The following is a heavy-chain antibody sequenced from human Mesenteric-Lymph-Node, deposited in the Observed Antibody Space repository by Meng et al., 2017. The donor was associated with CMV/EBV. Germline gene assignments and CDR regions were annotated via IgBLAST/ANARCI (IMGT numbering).Heavy chain of an antibody. CDR3: AKDPGYGYGLGGPFDY. CDR2: ISYDGSNK. Sequence: FTFRSDGMHWVRQAPGKGLEWVAVISYDGSNKYYADSVKGRFTISRDKSKNTLYLQMNSLRAEDTAVYYCAKDPGYGYGLGGPFDYWGQGTLVTVSS. J-gene: IGHJ4*02. CDR1: FTFRSDG. D-gene: IGHD3-16*01. V-gene: IGHV3-30*18.